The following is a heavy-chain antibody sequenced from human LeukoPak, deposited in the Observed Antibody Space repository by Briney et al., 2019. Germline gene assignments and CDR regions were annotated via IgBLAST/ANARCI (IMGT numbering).Heavy chain of an antibody. Sequence: NTSETLSLTCTVSGGSISSYYWSWIRQPPGKGLEWIGYIYYSGSTNYNPSLKSRVTISVDTSKNQFSLKLSSVTAADTAVYYCARAPHWDRPFDYWGQGTLVTVSS. CDR1: GGSISSYY. D-gene: IGHD7-27*01. CDR2: IYYSGST. CDR3: ARAPHWDRPFDY. V-gene: IGHV4-59*01. J-gene: IGHJ4*02.